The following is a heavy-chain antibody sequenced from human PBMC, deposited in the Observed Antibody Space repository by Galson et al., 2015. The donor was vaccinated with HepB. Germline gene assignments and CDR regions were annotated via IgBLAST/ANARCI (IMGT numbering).Heavy chain of an antibody. V-gene: IGHV1-18*01. D-gene: IGHD6-13*01. Sequence: SVKVSCKASGYTFTSYGISWVRQAPGQGLEWMGWISAYNGNTNYAQKLQGRVTMTTDTSTSTAYMELRSLRSDDTAVYYCARNLGYSSSWYGWFDPWAREPWSPSPQ. J-gene: IGHJ5*02. CDR3: ARNLGYSSSWYGWFDP. CDR2: ISAYNGNT. CDR1: GYTFTSYG.